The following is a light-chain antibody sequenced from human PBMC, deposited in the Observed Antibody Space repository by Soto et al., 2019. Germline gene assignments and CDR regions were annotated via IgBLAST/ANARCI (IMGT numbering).Light chain of an antibody. CDR2: GAS. V-gene: IGKV3-20*01. Sequence: EIVLTQSPGTLSLSPGERATLSCMASQRVSSGYLAWYQQKPGQAPRLLIYGASNRATDIPDRFSGRGSGTDFTLTISRLEPEDFAVYYCQQYGSSPPSSTFGQGTRLEI. J-gene: IGKJ5*01. CDR1: QRVSSGY. CDR3: QQYGSSPPSST.